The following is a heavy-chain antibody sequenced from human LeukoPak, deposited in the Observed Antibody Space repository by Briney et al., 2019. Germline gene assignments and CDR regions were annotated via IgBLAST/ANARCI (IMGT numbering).Heavy chain of an antibody. CDR2: IYHSGST. D-gene: IGHD3-22*01. J-gene: IGHJ4*02. Sequence: LRLSCAASGFTFSSYRMHWVRQAPGKGLEWIGEIYHSGSTNYNPSLKSRVTISVDTSKNQFSLKLSSVTAADTAVYYCARSTVTSTMIVAGWGQGTLVTVSS. CDR3: ARSTVTSTMIVAG. CDR1: GFTFSSYR. V-gene: IGHV4-34*09.